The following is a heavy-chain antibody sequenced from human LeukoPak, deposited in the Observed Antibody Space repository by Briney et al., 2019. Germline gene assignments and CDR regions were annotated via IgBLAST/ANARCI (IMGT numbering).Heavy chain of an antibody. D-gene: IGHD5-24*01. Sequence: ASVNVSCKTSGYTFTAYYLRWVRQAPGQGLEWMGWINPNSGGTNYAQKFQGRVTMTRDTSISTAYMELSRLRSDDTAVYYCARMVPVRDGYNIIDYWGQGTLVTVSS. V-gene: IGHV1-2*02. CDR3: ARMVPVRDGYNIIDY. J-gene: IGHJ4*02. CDR1: GYTFTAYY. CDR2: INPNSGGT.